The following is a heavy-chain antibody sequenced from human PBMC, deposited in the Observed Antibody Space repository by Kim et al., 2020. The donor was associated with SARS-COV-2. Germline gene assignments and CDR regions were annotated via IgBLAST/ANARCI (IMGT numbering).Heavy chain of an antibody. Sequence: GGSLRLSCAASGFTFSSYGMHWVRQAPGKGLEWVAVIWYDGSNKYYADSVKGRFTISRDNSKNTLYLQMNSLRAEDTAVYYCARDQGYFDWFALGHNWFDPWGQGTLVTVSS. J-gene: IGHJ5*02. CDR3: ARDQGYFDWFALGHNWFDP. CDR2: IWYDGSNK. D-gene: IGHD3-9*01. V-gene: IGHV3-33*01. CDR1: GFTFSSYG.